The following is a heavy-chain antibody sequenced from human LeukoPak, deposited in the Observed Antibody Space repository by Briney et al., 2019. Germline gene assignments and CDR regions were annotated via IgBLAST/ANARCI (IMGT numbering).Heavy chain of an antibody. Sequence: SETLSLTCAVYGGSFSGYYWSWIRQPPGKGLEWIGYIYYSGSTNYNPSLKSRVTISVDTSKNQFSLKLSSVTAADTAVYYCARAIAAGGVGAEYFQHWGQGTLVTVSS. J-gene: IGHJ1*01. V-gene: IGHV4-59*08. CDR1: GGSFSGYY. CDR2: IYYSGST. D-gene: IGHD6-13*01. CDR3: ARAIAAGGVGAEYFQH.